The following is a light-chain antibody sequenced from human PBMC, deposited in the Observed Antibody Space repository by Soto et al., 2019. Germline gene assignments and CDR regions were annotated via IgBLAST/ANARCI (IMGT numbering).Light chain of an antibody. Sequence: QSVLTQPPSVSGAPGQRVTISCTGSSSNIGAGYDVHWYQQLPGTAPKHLIYGNSNRPSGVPDRFSGSKSGTSASLAITGLQAEDEDDYCCQSYDSSLRGWVFGGGTKLTVL. CDR1: SSNIGAGYD. CDR3: QSYDSSLRGWV. V-gene: IGLV1-40*01. J-gene: IGLJ3*02. CDR2: GNS.